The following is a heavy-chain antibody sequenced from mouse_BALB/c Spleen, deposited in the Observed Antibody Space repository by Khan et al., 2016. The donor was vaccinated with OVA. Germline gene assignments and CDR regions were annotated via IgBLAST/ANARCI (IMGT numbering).Heavy chain of an antibody. CDR2: INTYTGEP. J-gene: IGHJ4*01. D-gene: IGHD2-10*01. V-gene: IGHV9-3-1*01. Sequence: QIQLVQSGPELKKPGETVKISCKASGYTFTNYGMNWVKQAPGKGLKWMGWINTYTGEPTYADDFKGRFAFSLETSASPAYLQINNLKREDTATYFCARPPYFSYVMVYWGQGTSVTVSS. CDR3: ARPPYFSYVMVY. CDR1: GYTFTNYG.